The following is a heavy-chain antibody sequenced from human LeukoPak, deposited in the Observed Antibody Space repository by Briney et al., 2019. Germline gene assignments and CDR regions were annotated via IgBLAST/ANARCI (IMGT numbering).Heavy chain of an antibody. CDR3: AREIGPRQLHLWGSAFDS. CDR1: GGTFSSYA. Sequence: ASVKVSCKASGGTFSSYAISWVRQAPGQGLEWMGIVNPSGGGTSNAQKFQGRVTMTRDTSTSTVYMELSRLRSEDTAVYYCAREIGPRQLHLWGSAFDSWGQGTLVTVSS. V-gene: IGHV1-46*01. J-gene: IGHJ4*02. CDR2: VNPSGGGT. D-gene: IGHD5-18*01.